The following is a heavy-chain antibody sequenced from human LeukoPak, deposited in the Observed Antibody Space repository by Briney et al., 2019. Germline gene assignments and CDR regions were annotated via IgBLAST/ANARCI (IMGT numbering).Heavy chain of an antibody. D-gene: IGHD3-10*01. J-gene: IGHJ3*02. V-gene: IGHV1-69-2*01. CDR2: VDPEDGET. CDR3: ATSITMVRGVKYSDAFDI. CDR1: GGTFSSYA. Sequence: ASVKVSCKASGGTFSSYAISWVRQAPGQGLEWMGRVDPEDGETIYAEKNQGRVTITADTSTDTAYMELSSLRSEDTAVYYCATSITMVRGVKYSDAFDIWGQGTMVTVSS.